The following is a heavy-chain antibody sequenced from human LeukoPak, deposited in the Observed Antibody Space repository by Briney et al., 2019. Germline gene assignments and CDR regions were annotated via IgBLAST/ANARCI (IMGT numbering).Heavy chain of an antibody. V-gene: IGHV3-33*01. Sequence: GRSPRLSCAASGFTFSSHGMHWVRQAPGKGLEWVAVTWYDGSTKYYADSVKGRFTISRDNSKNTLFLEMNSLRAEDTAVYYCARWGNYKVMDVWGQGTTVTVSS. CDR3: ARWGNYKVMDV. CDR1: GFTFSSHG. D-gene: IGHD1-7*01. J-gene: IGHJ6*02. CDR2: TWYDGSTK.